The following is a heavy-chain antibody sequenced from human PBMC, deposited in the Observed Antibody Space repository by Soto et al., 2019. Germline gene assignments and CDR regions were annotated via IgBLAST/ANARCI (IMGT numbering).Heavy chain of an antibody. D-gene: IGHD3-3*01. CDR2: TSSSGGST. CDR1: GFIFSSYA. CDR3: AKDIDYDFWSGFPFDH. V-gene: IGHV3-23*01. Sequence: GGSLRLSCAASGFIFSSYAMSWVRQAPGKGLEWVSGTSSSGGSTYYADSVKGRFTISRDNSKDTLYVQMDSLRAEDTAVYYCAKDIDYDFWSGFPFDHWGQGVLVTVSS. J-gene: IGHJ4*02.